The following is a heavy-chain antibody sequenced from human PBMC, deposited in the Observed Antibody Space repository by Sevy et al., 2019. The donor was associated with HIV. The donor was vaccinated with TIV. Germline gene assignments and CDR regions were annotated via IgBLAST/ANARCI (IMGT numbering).Heavy chain of an antibody. J-gene: IGHJ4*02. CDR1: GFPFSSHW. CDR3: TTGHQELGM. V-gene: IGHV3-7*01. D-gene: IGHD6-13*01. CDR2: IKQDGSEM. Sequence: GGSLRLSCAASGFPFSSHWMTWVHQAPGKGLDWVASIKQDGSEMYYVDSVKGRFTISRDNAKNSVYLQMNSLRVEDTAMYYCTTGHQELGMRGQGTLVTVSS.